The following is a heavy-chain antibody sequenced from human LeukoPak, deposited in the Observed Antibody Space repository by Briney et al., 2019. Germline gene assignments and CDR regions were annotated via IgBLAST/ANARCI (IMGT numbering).Heavy chain of an antibody. D-gene: IGHD6-19*01. CDR3: AKGSSQFYFDS. CDR1: GFTFSTYA. CDR2: SGFGGDT. J-gene: IGHJ4*02. V-gene: IGHV3-23*01. Sequence: GGSLRLSCAASGFTFSTYAMYGVRQAPGKGLEWVSASGFGGDTYYADSVKGRFTISRDNSKNTLYLQMNSLRAEDTAVYHCAKGSSQFYFDSWGQGTLVTVSS.